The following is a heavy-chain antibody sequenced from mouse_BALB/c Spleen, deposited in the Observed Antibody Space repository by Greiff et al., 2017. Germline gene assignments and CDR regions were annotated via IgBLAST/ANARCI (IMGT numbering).Heavy chain of an antibody. V-gene: IGHV14-3*02. Sequence: EVQLQQSGAELVKPGASVKLSCTASGLNIKDTYMHWVKQRPEQGLEWIGRIDPANGNTKYDPKFQGKATITADTSSNTAYLQLSSLTSEDTAVYYCASSLLGAMDYWGQGTSVTVSS. J-gene: IGHJ4*01. CDR3: ASSLLGAMDY. D-gene: IGHD2-10*01. CDR1: GLNIKDTY. CDR2: IDPANGNT.